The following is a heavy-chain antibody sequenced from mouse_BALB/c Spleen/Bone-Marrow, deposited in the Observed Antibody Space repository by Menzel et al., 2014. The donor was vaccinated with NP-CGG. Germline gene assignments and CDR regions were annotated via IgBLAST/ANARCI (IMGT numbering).Heavy chain of an antibody. J-gene: IGHJ4*01. CDR1: GFSLTSYG. V-gene: IGHV2-9*02. D-gene: IGHD1-1*01. CDR2: IWAGGST. Sequence: VQLQQSGPVLVAPSQSLSITCTVSGFSLTSYGVHWVRQPPGKGLDWLGVIWAGGSTSYNSALMSRLSINQDNSKSQVFLKLNSLQTDDTATYYCAREGRGYYGSSGAAMDYWGQGTSVTVSS. CDR3: AREGRGYYGSSGAAMDY.